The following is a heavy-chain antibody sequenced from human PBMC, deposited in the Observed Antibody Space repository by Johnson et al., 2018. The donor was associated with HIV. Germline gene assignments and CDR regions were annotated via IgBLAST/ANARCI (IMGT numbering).Heavy chain of an antibody. V-gene: IGHV3-13*01. D-gene: IGHD4-23*01. CDR3: ARGGYGGNENAFDI. Sequence: VQLVESGGGVVQPGRSLRLSCVASGFTFRSYAMHWVRQATGKGLEWVSAIGTAGDTYYPGSVKGRFTISRENAKNSLYLQMNSLRAGDTAVYYCARGGYGGNENAFDIWGQGTMVTVSS. J-gene: IGHJ3*02. CDR1: GFTFRSYA. CDR2: IGTAGDT.